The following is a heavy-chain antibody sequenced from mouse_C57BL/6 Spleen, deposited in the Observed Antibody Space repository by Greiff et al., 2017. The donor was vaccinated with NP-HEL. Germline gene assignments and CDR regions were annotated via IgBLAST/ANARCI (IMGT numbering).Heavy chain of an antibody. D-gene: IGHD3-2*02. CDR1: GFTFSSYG. CDR3: ARQAAQATFCFDY. J-gene: IGHJ2*01. CDR2: ISSGGSYT. V-gene: IGHV5-6*01. Sequence: EVQRVESGGDLVKPGGSLKLSCAASGFTFSSYGMSWVRQTPDKRLEWVATISSGGSYTYYPDSVKGRFTISRDNAKNTLYLQMSSLKSEDTAMYYCARQAAQATFCFDYWGQGTTLTVSS.